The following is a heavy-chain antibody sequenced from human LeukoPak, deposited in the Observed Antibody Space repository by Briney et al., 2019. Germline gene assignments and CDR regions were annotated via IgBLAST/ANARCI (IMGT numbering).Heavy chain of an antibody. J-gene: IGHJ3*02. CDR1: GYTFTGYY. D-gene: IGHD4-17*01. V-gene: IGHV1-2*06. Sequence: ASVKVSCKASGYTFTGYYMHWVRQAPGQGLEWMGRINPNSGGTNYAQKFQGRATMTRDTSISTAYMELSRLRSDDTAVYDGARDITYGDCADAFDIWGQGTMVTVSS. CDR2: INPNSGGT. CDR3: ARDITYGDCADAFDI.